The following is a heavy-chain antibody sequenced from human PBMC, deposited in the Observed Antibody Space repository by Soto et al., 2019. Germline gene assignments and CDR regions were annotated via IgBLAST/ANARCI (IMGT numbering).Heavy chain of an antibody. J-gene: IGHJ3*02. Sequence: GGSLRLSCAASGFTFSSYSMNWVRQAPGKGLEWVSSISSSSSYIYYADSVKGRFTISRDNAKNSLYLQMNSLRAEDTAVYYCARDRHPLDDAFDIWGQGTMVTVSS. CDR1: GFTFSSYS. V-gene: IGHV3-21*01. CDR2: ISSSSSYI. CDR3: ARDRHPLDDAFDI.